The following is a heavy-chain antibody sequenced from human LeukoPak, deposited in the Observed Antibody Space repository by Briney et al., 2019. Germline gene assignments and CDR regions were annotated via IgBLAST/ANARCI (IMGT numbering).Heavy chain of an antibody. CDR3: ARAGYSSGWHTYPRNSYDY. V-gene: IGHV1-46*01. J-gene: IGHJ4*02. D-gene: IGHD6-19*01. CDR2: INPSGGST. CDR1: GYTFTSNY. Sequence: RASVKVSCKAFGYTFTSNYMHWVRQAPGQGLEWMGIINPSGGSTSYAQKFQGRVTMTRDMSTSTVYMELSSLRSEDTAVYYCARAGYSSGWHTYPRNSYDYWGQGTLVTVSS.